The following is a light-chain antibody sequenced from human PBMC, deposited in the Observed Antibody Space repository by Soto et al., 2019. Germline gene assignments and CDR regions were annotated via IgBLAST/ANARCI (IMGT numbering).Light chain of an antibody. V-gene: IGKV3-20*01. CDR3: QQYGTSPRT. CDR1: QSVSSY. J-gene: IGKJ1*01. Sequence: EIVMTQSPATLSVSPGERATLSCRASQSVSSYLAWYQQKPGQAPRLLIYDASSRATGIPDRFSGSGSQTDFTLTISRLEPEDFAVYYCQQYGTSPRTFGQGTKVDIK. CDR2: DAS.